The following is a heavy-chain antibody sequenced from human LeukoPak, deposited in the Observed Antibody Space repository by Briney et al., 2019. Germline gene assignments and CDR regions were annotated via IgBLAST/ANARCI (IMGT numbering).Heavy chain of an antibody. D-gene: IGHD2-2*01. CDR1: GYSFTSYW. CDR3: ASHCSSTSCYRYFDY. Sequence: GESLRISCKGSGYSFTSYWISWVRQMPGKGLEWMGRIDPSDSYTNYSPSFQGHVTISADKSISTAYLQRSSLKASDTAMYYCASHCSSTSCYRYFDYWGQGTLVTVSS. CDR2: IDPSDSYT. J-gene: IGHJ4*02. V-gene: IGHV5-10-1*01.